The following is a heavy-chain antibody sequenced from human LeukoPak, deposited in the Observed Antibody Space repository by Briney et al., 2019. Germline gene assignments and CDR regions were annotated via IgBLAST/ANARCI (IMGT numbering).Heavy chain of an antibody. J-gene: IGHJ4*02. CDR2: IYYSGST. CDR1: GGSISSYY. V-gene: IGHV4-59*12. D-gene: IGHD6-19*01. Sequence: SETLSLTCTVSGGSISSYYWSWIRQPPGKGLEWIGYIYYSGSTNYNPSLKSRVTMSVDTSKNQFSLKLSSVTAADTAVYYCARDRPTSGWLDWGQGTLVTVSS. CDR3: ARDRPTSGWLD.